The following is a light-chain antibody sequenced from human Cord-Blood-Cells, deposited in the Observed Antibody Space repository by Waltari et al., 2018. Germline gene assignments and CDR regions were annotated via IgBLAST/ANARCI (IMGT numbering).Light chain of an antibody. CDR2: DVS. CDR3: SSYTSSSTLVI. J-gene: IGLJ2*01. V-gene: IGLV2-14*01. CDR1: SSAAGGYNY. Sequence: QSALTHPPSVSGSPGQSITLSRTGTSSAAGGYNYVSWYQQHPGTAPKLMIYDVSNRPSGVSNRFSGSKSGNTASLTISGLQAEDEADYYCSSYTSSSTLVIFGGGTKLTVL.